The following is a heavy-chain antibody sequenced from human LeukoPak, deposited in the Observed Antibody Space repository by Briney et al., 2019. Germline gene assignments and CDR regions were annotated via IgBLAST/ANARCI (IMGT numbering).Heavy chain of an antibody. Sequence: SETLSLTCTVSGGSISSYYWSWIRQPPGKGLEWIGYIYSSGSTYYNPSLKSRVTISVDTSKNQFSLKLSSVTAADTAVYYCARRTVVPAAVDYWGQGTLVTVSS. D-gene: IGHD2-2*01. CDR2: IYSSGST. CDR3: ARRTVVPAAVDY. J-gene: IGHJ4*02. V-gene: IGHV4-4*08. CDR1: GGSISSYY.